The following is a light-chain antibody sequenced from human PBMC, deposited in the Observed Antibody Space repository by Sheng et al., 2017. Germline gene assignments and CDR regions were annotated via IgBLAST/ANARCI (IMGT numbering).Light chain of an antibody. J-gene: IGKJ3*01. CDR2: AAS. CDR1: RSITNS. CDR3: QQATHFPLT. Sequence: DIQMTQSPSSLSASVGDTVTVTCRASRSITNSLNWYQQKKGKAPNLLIYAASSLHSGVPSRFSGSGYGTEFTLTISSLQPDDYATYYCQQATHFPLTFGPGTKVDTK. V-gene: IGKV1-39*01.